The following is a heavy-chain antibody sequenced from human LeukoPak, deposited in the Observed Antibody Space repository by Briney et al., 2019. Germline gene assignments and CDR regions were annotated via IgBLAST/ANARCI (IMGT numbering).Heavy chain of an antibody. Sequence: PGGSLRLSCAASGFTFSNAWMSWVRQAPGKGLEWVGRIKSKTDGGTTEYAAPVKGRFTISRDDSKNTVSLQMNSLKTEDTAVYYCTTSPPLRYFDFDYWGQGTLVTVSS. CDR1: GFTFSNAW. J-gene: IGHJ4*02. CDR2: IKSKTDGGTT. CDR3: TTSPPLRYFDFDY. V-gene: IGHV3-15*01. D-gene: IGHD3-9*01.